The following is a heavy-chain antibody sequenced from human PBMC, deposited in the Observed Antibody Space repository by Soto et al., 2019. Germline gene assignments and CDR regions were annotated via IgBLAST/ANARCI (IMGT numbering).Heavy chain of an antibody. V-gene: IGHV4-39*02. J-gene: IGHJ5*02. Sequence: SETLSLTCTVSGDSISSSTYFWGWVRQPPGKGLEWIGSIYYSGSTYYNPSLKSRVTISVDTSKNHFSLKLSSVTAADTAVYYCARDPAPWGQGTLVTVSS. CDR2: IYYSGST. CDR3: ARDPAP. CDR1: GDSISSSTYF.